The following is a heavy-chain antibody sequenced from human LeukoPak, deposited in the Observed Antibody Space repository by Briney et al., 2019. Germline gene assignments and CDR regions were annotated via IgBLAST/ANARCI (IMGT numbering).Heavy chain of an antibody. CDR3: AKDLYGDYDYYFDY. D-gene: IGHD4-17*01. Sequence: PGGSLRLSCAASGFTFHDYAMHWVRQAPGKGLEWVSGISWNSGSIGYADSVKGRFTISRDNAKNSLYLQMNSLRAEDTALYYCAKDLYGDYDYYFDYWGQGTLVTVSS. CDR2: ISWNSGSI. CDR1: GFTFHDYA. J-gene: IGHJ4*02. V-gene: IGHV3-9*01.